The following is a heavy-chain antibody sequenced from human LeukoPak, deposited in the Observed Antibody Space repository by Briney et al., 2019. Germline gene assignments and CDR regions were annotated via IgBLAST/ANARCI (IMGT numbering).Heavy chain of an antibody. CDR3: AREYCSGGSCYSGSFDY. CDR2: IKQDGSEK. CDR1: GFTFSTYW. D-gene: IGHD2-15*01. V-gene: IGHV3-7*05. Sequence: GGSLRLSCAASGFTFSTYWVTWVRQAPGKGLEWVANIKQDGSEKYYVDSVRGRFTISRDNAKNSLYLQMNSLRAEDTAVYYCAREYCSGGSCYSGSFDYWGQGTLVTVSS. J-gene: IGHJ4*02.